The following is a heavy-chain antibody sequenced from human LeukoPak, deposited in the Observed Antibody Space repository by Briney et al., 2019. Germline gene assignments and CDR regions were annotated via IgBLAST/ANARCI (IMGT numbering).Heavy chain of an antibody. CDR2: IYYSGST. CDR1: GGSISSYY. V-gene: IGHV4-39*01. D-gene: IGHD1-26*01. J-gene: IGHJ4*02. Sequence: PSETLSLTCTVSGGSISSYYWSWIRQPPGKGLEWIGSIYYSGSTYYNPSLKSRVTISVDTSKNQFSLKLSSVTAADTAVYYCARQPLNSGTYFDYWGQETLVTVSS. CDR3: ARQPLNSGTYFDY.